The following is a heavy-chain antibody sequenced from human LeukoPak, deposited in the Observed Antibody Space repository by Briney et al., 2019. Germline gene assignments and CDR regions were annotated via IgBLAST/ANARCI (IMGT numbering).Heavy chain of an antibody. D-gene: IGHD3-22*01. V-gene: IGHV4-34*01. CDR3: ARAAYDSSGYYLYYFDY. CDR1: GGSFSGYY. J-gene: IGHJ4*02. Sequence: SETLSLTCAVYGGSFSGYYWSWIRQPPGKGLEWIGEINHSGSTNYNPSLKSRVTISVDTSKNQFSLKLSSVTAADTAVHYCARAAYDSSGYYLYYFDYWGQGTLVTVSS. CDR2: INHSGST.